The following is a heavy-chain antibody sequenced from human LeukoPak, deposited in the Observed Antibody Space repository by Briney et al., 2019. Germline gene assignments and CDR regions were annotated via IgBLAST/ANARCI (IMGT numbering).Heavy chain of an antibody. CDR1: GYTFTGYY. J-gene: IGHJ4*02. CDR3: ARAPHHTMIPAAMGPDY. V-gene: IGHV1-2*02. D-gene: IGHD2-2*01. CDR2: INPNSGGT. Sequence: ASVKVSCKASGYTFTGYYMHWVRQAPGQGLEWMGWINPNSGGTNYAQKFQGRVTMTRDTSISTAYMELSRLRSDDTAVYYCARAPHHTMIPAAMGPDYWGQGTLVTVSS.